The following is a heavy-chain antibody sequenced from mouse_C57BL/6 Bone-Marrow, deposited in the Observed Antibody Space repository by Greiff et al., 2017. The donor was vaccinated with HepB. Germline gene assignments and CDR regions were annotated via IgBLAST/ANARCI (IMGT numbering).Heavy chain of an antibody. D-gene: IGHD4-1*02. Sequence: VKLQESGPGLVQPSQSLSITCTVSGFSLTSYGVHWVRQSPGKGLEWLGVIWSGGSTDYNAAFISRLSISKDNSKSQVFFKMNSLQADDTAIYYCARSNWGWFAYWGQGTLVTVSA. CDR3: ARSNWGWFAY. CDR1: GFSLTSYG. CDR2: IWSGGST. J-gene: IGHJ3*01. V-gene: IGHV2-2*01.